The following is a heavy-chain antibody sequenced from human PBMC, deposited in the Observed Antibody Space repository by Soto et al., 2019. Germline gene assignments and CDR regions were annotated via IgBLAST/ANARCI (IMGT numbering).Heavy chain of an antibody. V-gene: IGHV1-69*06. CDR3: AREQYYYGSGSYPEDYYYYGMDV. D-gene: IGHD3-10*01. CDR1: GGTFSSYA. J-gene: IGHJ6*02. CDR2: IIHIFGTA. Sequence: SVKVSCKASGGTFSSYAISWVRQAPGQGLEWMGGIIHIFGTANYTQKFQGRVTITADKSTSTAYMELSSLRSEDTAVYYFAREQYYYGSGSYPEDYYYYGMDVWGQGTTVTVSS.